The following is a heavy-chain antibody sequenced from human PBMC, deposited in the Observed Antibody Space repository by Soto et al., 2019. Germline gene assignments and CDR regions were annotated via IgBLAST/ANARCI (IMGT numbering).Heavy chain of an antibody. CDR3: ARDLPPVDY. Sequence: QVQLVQSGAEVKKPGASVKVSCTASGYTFTSYGISWVRQAPGQWLEWMGWISAYNGNTNYAQKLQGRVTMTTDTATSTGYMERRSLRSDDTAVYYCARDLPPVDYWGQGTLVTVSS. CDR2: ISAYNGNT. J-gene: IGHJ4*02. V-gene: IGHV1-18*01. CDR1: GYTFTSYG.